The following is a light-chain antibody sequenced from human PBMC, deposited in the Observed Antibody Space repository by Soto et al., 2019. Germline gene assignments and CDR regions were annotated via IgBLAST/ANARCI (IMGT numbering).Light chain of an antibody. Sequence: EIVLTQSPGTLSLSPGERATLSCRASQSVSSNYLAWYQQKPGQAPKVLIYRASSRATGIPDRFSGSGSGTDFTLTISRLEPEDFAVYYCQQYGSSITFGQGTRLEIK. V-gene: IGKV3-20*01. J-gene: IGKJ5*01. CDR1: QSVSSNY. CDR2: RAS. CDR3: QQYGSSIT.